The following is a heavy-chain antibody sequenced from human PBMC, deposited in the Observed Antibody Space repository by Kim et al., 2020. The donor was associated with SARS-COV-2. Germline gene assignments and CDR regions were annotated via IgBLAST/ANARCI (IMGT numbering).Heavy chain of an antibody. CDR2: MDPVSGNT. Sequence: ASVKVSCEASGYTFTSYHINWVRQAAGQGLEWMGWMDPVSGNTGYAQKVQGRVTMTWDSSIRPAYMERSSLRYEDTALYFCVKTIRWGSHASIFELWGRG. V-gene: IGHV1-8*01. CDR1: GYTFTSYH. J-gene: IGHJ2*01. CDR3: VKTIRWGSHASIFEL. D-gene: IGHD7-27*01.